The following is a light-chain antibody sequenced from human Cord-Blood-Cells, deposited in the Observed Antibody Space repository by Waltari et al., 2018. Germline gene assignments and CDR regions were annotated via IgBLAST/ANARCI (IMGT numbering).Light chain of an antibody. V-gene: IGKV3-11*01. CDR3: QQRSNWPPT. CDR1: QSVSSY. Sequence: IVLTQSPAPLSLSPGERATLSCRASQSVSSYLAWYQQKPGQAPRLLIYDASNRATGIPARFSGSGSGTDFTLTISSLEPEDFAVYYCQQRSNWPPTFGQGTRLEIK. CDR2: DAS. J-gene: IGKJ5*01.